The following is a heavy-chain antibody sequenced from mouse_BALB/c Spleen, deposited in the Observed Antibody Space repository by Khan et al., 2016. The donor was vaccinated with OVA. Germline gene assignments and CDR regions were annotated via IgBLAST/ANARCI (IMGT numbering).Heavy chain of an antibody. J-gene: IGHJ3*01. D-gene: IGHD1-2*01. CDR1: GFTFSYYW. Sequence: EVQLQESGGGLVQPGGSMKVSCVASGFTFSYYWMNWVRQSPEKGLEWVAEIRLKSDNFATHYAESVQGRFTISRDDSKSSVYLQLNNLRAEDTGIYYCTPSFGPKVWFANWGHGTPVTVSA. CDR2: IRLKSDNFAT. CDR3: TPSFGPKVWFAN. V-gene: IGHV6-6*02.